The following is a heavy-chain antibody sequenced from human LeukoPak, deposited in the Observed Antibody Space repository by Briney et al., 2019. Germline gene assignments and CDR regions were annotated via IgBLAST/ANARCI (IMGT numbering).Heavy chain of an antibody. V-gene: IGHV3-53*01. J-gene: IGHJ4*02. D-gene: IGHD3-3*01. CDR3: ARQHYDFWSGYLDY. Sequence: GGSLRLSCAASGFTVSSNYMSWVRQAPGKGLEWVSVIYSGGSTYYADSVKGRFTISRDNSKNTLYLQMNSLRAEDTAVYYCARQHYDFWSGYLDYWGQGTLVTVSS. CDR1: GFTVSSNY. CDR2: IYSGGST.